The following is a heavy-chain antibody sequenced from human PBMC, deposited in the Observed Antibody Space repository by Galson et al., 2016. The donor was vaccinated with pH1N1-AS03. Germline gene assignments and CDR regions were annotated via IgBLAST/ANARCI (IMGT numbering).Heavy chain of an antibody. CDR3: ARGNPFLGSSWYEDS. Sequence: SETLSLTCTVSGGSLTDYQWSWIRQSPGKGLEWIGEISRSGITDYNPSLKSRVSISVDTSKDQSSLNLSSMTAADAAVYYCARGNPFLGSSWYEDSWGQGTLVIVSS. J-gene: IGHJ4*02. CDR2: ISRSGIT. V-gene: IGHV4-34*01. D-gene: IGHD6-13*01. CDR1: GGSLTDYQ.